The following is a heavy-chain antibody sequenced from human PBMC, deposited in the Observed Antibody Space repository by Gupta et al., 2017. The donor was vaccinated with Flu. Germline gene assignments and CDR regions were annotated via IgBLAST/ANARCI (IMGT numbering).Heavy chain of an antibody. J-gene: IGHJ1*01. CDR1: YW. CDR2: IKQDGSGK. V-gene: IGHV3-7*01. Sequence: YWMSWVRQAPGKGLEWVANIKQDGSGKYYVDSVKGRFTISRDNAKNSLYLQLNSLGVDDTAVYYCALARGVWGQGTLVTVSS. D-gene: IGHD5-12*01. CDR3: ALARGV.